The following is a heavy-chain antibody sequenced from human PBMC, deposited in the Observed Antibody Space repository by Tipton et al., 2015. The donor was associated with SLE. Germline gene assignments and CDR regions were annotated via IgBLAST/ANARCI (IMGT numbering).Heavy chain of an antibody. CDR1: GFSFSDHW. D-gene: IGHD3-22*01. Sequence: QLVQSGAEVKKPGESVRISCQGSGFSFSDHWIGWVRQLPGKGLEWMGIIYPGDSDTRYSPSFQGQVTISADKSISTAYLQWSSLKASDTAIYYCVRQGYGVYDNSGDLEYYFDYWGQGTLVTVSS. J-gene: IGHJ4*02. CDR2: IYPGDSDT. V-gene: IGHV5-51*01. CDR3: VRQGYGVYDNSGDLEYYFDY.